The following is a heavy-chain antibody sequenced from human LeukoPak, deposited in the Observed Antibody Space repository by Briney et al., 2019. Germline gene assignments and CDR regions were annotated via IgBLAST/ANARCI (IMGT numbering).Heavy chain of an antibody. D-gene: IGHD4-17*01. J-gene: IGHJ4*02. CDR2: ISTYTGNS. V-gene: IGHV1-18*01. CDR1: GYTFSNYV. CDR3: ARTMTTLTTHGELDF. Sequence: AASVKVSCNTSGYTFSNYVLTWVRQAPGQGLEWMGRISTYTGNSNYAQKYQDRVTMTTDTSTSTAYMELRNLSSDDTAVYYCARTMTTLTTHGELDFWGQGTLVTVSS.